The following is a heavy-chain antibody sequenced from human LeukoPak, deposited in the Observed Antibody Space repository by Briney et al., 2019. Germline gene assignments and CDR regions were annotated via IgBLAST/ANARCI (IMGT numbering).Heavy chain of an antibody. Sequence: ASVKVPCKASGYTFTSYGISWVRQAPGQGLEWMGWISAYNGNTNYAQKLQGRVTMTTDTSTSTAYMELRSLRSDDTAVYYCASFIAAAGGFDYWGQGTLVTVSS. CDR3: ASFIAAAGGFDY. CDR1: GYTFTSYG. D-gene: IGHD6-13*01. J-gene: IGHJ4*02. V-gene: IGHV1-18*01. CDR2: ISAYNGNT.